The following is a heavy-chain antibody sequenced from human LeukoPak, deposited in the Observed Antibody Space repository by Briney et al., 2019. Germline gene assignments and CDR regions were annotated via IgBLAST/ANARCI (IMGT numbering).Heavy chain of an antibody. J-gene: IGHJ4*02. Sequence: GGSLRLSCAASGFTFSDYYMSWIRQAPGKGLEWVSYITGSGSSIYYADSVKGRFTISRDNAKNSLYLQMNSLRAEDTAVYYCARVPTGYYDSRGPHVALDYWGQGTLVTVSS. V-gene: IGHV3-11*04. CDR1: GFTFSDYY. D-gene: IGHD3-22*01. CDR3: ARVPTGYYDSRGPHVALDY. CDR2: ITGSGSSI.